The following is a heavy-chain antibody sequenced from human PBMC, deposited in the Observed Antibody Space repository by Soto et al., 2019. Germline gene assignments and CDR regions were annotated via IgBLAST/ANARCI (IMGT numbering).Heavy chain of an antibody. Sequence: GASVKVSCKASGYTFTSYAMHWVHQAPGQRLEWMGWINAGNGNTKYSQKFQGRLTLTRDTPGNTAYLELNSLISEDTAVYYCATPQDYDGCLDSWGQGTLVTVSS. CDR2: INAGNGNT. CDR1: GYTFTSYA. CDR3: ATPQDYDGCLDS. J-gene: IGHJ4*02. D-gene: IGHD3-22*01. V-gene: IGHV1-3*01.